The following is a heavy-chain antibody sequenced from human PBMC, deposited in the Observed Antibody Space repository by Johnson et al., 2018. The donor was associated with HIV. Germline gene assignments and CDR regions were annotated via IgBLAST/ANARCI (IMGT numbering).Heavy chain of an antibody. V-gene: IGHV3-23*04. CDR2: ICGRGGSS. J-gene: IGHJ3*02. D-gene: IGHD3-22*01. CDR3: AREGGDTYYYDSSGYYFLAFDI. Sequence: VQLVESGGGLIQPGGSLRLSCEASGFTFSSYAMNWVRQAPGKGLEWVTAICGRGGSSYYADSVKGRFTISRDNSKNTLYLQINSLRAEDTALYYCAREGGDTYYYDSSGYYFLAFDIWGQGTMVTVSS. CDR1: GFTFSSYA.